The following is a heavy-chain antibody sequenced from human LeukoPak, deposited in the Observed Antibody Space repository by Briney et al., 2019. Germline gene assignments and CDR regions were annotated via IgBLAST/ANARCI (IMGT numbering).Heavy chain of an antibody. CDR1: GGSISSGGYY. V-gene: IGHV4-30-2*01. D-gene: IGHD3-16*01. Sequence: SQTLSLTCTVSGGSISSGGYYWSWIRQPPGKGLEWIGYIYHSGSTYYNPSLKSRVTISVDRSKNQFSLKLSSVTAADTAVYYCASTSPWGDAFDIWGQGTMVTVSS. CDR3: ASTSPWGDAFDI. J-gene: IGHJ3*02. CDR2: IYHSGST.